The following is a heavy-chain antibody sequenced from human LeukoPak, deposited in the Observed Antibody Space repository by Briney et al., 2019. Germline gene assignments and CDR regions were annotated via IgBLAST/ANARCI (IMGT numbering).Heavy chain of an antibody. CDR2: INTNTGNP. Sequence: ASVKVSCKASGYTFTSYAMNWVRQVPGQGLEWMGWINTNTGNPTYAQGFTGRFVFSLDTSVSTAYLQISSLKAEDTAVYYCARGRYCSSTSCHRMIDYWGQGTLVTVSS. CDR1: GYTFTSYA. V-gene: IGHV7-4-1*02. D-gene: IGHD2-2*01. J-gene: IGHJ4*02. CDR3: ARGRYCSSTSCHRMIDY.